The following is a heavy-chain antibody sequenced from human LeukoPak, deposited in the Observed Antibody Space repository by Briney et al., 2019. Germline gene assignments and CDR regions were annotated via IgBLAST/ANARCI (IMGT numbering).Heavy chain of an antibody. V-gene: IGHV3-21*01. J-gene: IGHJ4*02. D-gene: IGHD2-2*01. Sequence: GGSLRLSCAASGFTFSSYSMNWVRQAPGKGLEWVSSISSSSSYIYYADSVKGRFTISRDNAKNSLYLQMNSLRAEDTAVYYCAREGCSSTSCYPDYWGQGTLVTASP. CDR1: GFTFSSYS. CDR3: AREGCSSTSCYPDY. CDR2: ISSSSSYI.